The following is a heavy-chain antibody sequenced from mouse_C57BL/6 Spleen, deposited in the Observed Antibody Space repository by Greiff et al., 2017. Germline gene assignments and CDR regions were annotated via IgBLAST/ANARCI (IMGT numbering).Heavy chain of an antibody. J-gene: IGHJ2*01. CDR3: AGDGELGYYFDY. Sequence: EVQRVESGGGLVKPGGSLKLSCAASGFTFSSYAMSWVRQTPEKRLEWVATISDGGSYTYYPDNVKGRFTISRDNAKNNLYLQMSHLKSEDTAMYYCAGDGELGYYFDYWGQGTTLTVSS. V-gene: IGHV5-4*01. D-gene: IGHD4-1*01. CDR1: GFTFSSYA. CDR2: ISDGGSYT.